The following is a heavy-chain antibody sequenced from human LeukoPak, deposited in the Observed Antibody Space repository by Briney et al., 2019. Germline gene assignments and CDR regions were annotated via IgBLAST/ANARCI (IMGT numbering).Heavy chain of an antibody. CDR3: ARVGSGSYFGAFDI. CDR2: IYTSGST. J-gene: IGHJ3*02. CDR1: GGSISSYY. Sequence: PSETLSLTCTVSGGSISSYYWSWLRQPAGKGLEWIGRIYTSGSTNYNPSLKSRVTMSVDTSTNQFSLKLSSVTAADTAVYYCARVGSGSYFGAFDIWGQGTMVTVSS. V-gene: IGHV4-4*07. D-gene: IGHD1-26*01.